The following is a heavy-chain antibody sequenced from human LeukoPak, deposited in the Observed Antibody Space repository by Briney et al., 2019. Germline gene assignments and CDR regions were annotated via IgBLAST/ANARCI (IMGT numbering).Heavy chain of an antibody. CDR2: IIPIFGTA. V-gene: IGHV1-69*05. J-gene: IGHJ6*03. CDR1: GGTFSSYA. D-gene: IGHD3-22*01. Sequence: SVKVSCKASGGTFSSYAISWVRQAPGQGLEWMGGIIPIFGTANYAQKFQGRVTITTDESTSTAYMELSSLRSEDTAVYYCTRGPSMILYYYYMDVWGKGTTVTVSS. CDR3: TRGPSMILYYYYMDV.